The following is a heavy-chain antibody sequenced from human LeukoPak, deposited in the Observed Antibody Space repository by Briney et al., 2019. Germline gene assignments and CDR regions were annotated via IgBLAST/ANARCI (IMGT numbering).Heavy chain of an antibody. CDR1: GGSITTFNYY. Sequence: SETLSLTCSVSGGSITTFNYYWGWIRQPPGKGLEWIWSIDYTGSTYSSPSLKSRVTISVDTSKNQFSLKLSSVTAADTAVYYCARPNCGGDCYWNGYFDYWGQGTLVTVSS. J-gene: IGHJ4*02. CDR2: IDYTGST. CDR3: ARPNCGGDCYWNGYFDY. D-gene: IGHD2-21*02. V-gene: IGHV4-39*01.